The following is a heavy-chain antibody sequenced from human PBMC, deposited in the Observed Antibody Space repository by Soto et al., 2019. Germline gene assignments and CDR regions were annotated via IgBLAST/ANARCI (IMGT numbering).Heavy chain of an antibody. J-gene: IGHJ5*02. CDR2: IYWDGDK. CDR3: AHRATMTIFVLIIDNGIWFDP. Sequence: QINLIESGPTLVKPTQTLTLTCTFSGFSLSTSGAAVGWVRQPPGRALEWLALIYWDGDKRYNASLGNRLTITKDTSMSQVVLTFTNVDPADTATYYCAHRATMTIFVLIIDNGIWFDPWGQGTRVIVSS. V-gene: IGHV2-5*02. CDR1: GFSLSTSGAA. D-gene: IGHD3-3*01.